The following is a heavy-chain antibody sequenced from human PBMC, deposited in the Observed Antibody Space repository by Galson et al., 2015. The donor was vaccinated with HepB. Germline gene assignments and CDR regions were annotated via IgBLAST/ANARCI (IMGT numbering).Heavy chain of an antibody. D-gene: IGHD1-26*01. CDR1: GASISTYY. Sequence: SETLSLTCTVSGASISTYYWSWIRQSPGKGLEWIGYVHYSGSTKYNPSLNSRVTMSVNTSKNQFSLRLSSVTAGDTAVYYCARDSENYYVHWYFDLWGRGTLVTVSS. J-gene: IGHJ2*01. CDR3: ARDSENYYVHWYFDL. V-gene: IGHV4-59*01. CDR2: VHYSGST.